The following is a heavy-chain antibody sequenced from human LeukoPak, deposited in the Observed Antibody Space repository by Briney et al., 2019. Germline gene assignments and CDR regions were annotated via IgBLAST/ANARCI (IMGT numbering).Heavy chain of an antibody. J-gene: IGHJ4*02. D-gene: IGHD1-26*01. Sequence: GGSLRLSCAASGFTFSPYWMTWVRQAPGKGLEWVAVISHDGSNKYYADSVKGRFTISRDNSKNTLYLQMNSLRAEDTAVYYCAKGLPKWELLGYYFDYWGQGTLVTVSS. CDR2: ISHDGSNK. CDR3: AKGLPKWELLGYYFDY. CDR1: GFTFSPYW. V-gene: IGHV3-30*18.